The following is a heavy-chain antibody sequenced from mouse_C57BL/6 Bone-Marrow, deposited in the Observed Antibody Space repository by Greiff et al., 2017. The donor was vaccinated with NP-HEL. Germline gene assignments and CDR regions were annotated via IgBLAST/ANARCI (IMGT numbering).Heavy chain of an antibody. V-gene: IGHV1-52*01. CDR3: ATYYDYDVPFAY. CDR2: IDPSDSET. CDR1: GYTFTSYW. J-gene: IGHJ3*01. Sequence: QVQLQQPGAELVRPGSSVKLSCKASGYTFTSYWMHWVKQRPIQGLEWIGNIDPSDSETHYNQKFKDKATLTVDKSSSTAYMQLSSLTYEDSAVYYCATYYDYDVPFAYWGQGTLVTVSA. D-gene: IGHD2-4*01.